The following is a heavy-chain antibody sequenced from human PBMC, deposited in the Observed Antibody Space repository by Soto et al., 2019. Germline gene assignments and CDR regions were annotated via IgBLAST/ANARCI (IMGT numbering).Heavy chain of an antibody. CDR1: GFTFSSYG. Sequence: QVQLVESGGGVVQPGRSLRLSCAASGFTFSSYGMHWVRQAPGKGLEWVAVIWYDGSNKYYADSVKGRFTISRDNSKNTLYLQMNSLRAEDTAVYYCARAPDLGEQWLPTGWFDPWGQGTLVTVSS. J-gene: IGHJ5*02. CDR3: ARAPDLGEQWLPTGWFDP. D-gene: IGHD6-19*01. V-gene: IGHV3-33*01. CDR2: IWYDGSNK.